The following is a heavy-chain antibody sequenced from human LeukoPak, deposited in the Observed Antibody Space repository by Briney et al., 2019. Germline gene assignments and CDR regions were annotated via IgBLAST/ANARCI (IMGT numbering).Heavy chain of an antibody. Sequence: PSETLPLTCTVSGGSFSRVGYFWSWIRQPAGKGLEWIGRIYTNGDTNYNPSLKSRVTMSVDTSTNQFSLKLSSVTAADTAVYYCERERRDDYVSFDYWGQGTLVSVSS. CDR3: ERERRDDYVSFDY. J-gene: IGHJ4*02. CDR1: GGSFSRVGYF. V-gene: IGHV4-61*02. D-gene: IGHD4-17*01. CDR2: IYTNGDT.